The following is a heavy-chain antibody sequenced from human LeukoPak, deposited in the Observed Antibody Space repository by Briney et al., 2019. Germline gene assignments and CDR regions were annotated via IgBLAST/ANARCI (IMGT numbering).Heavy chain of an antibody. CDR2: ISSSSSYT. CDR3: AREIAAAGTDY. CDR1: GFTFSDYY. Sequence: PGGSLRLSCAASGFTFSDYYMSWIRQAPGKGLEWVSYISSSSSYTNYADSVKGRFTISRDNAKNSLYLQMNSLGAEDTAVYYCAREIAAAGTDYWGKGTLVTVSS. J-gene: IGHJ4*02. V-gene: IGHV3-11*06. D-gene: IGHD6-13*01.